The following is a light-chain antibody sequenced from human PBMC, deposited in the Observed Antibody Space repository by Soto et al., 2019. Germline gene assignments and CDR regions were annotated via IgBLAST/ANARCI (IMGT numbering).Light chain of an antibody. J-gene: IGLJ1*01. CDR3: TSFTTADTHV. CDR1: SSDVGSYNR. V-gene: IGLV2-14*03. Sequence: QSVLTQPPSVSGSPGQSVAISCTGTSSDVGSYNRVSWYQQHPGKVPKLMIYDVSNRPSGVSNRFSGSKSGNTASLTTSGLQAEDEADYYCTSFTTADTHVFGTGTKVTVL. CDR2: DVS.